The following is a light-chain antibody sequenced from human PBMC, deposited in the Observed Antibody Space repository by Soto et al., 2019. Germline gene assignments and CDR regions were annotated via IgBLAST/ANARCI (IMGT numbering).Light chain of an antibody. Sequence: QSALTQPASVSGSPGQSITISCTGTSSDVGGYNYVSWYQQHPGKAPKLMIYEVSNRTSGVSNRFSGSKSGTTASLTISGLQAEDEADYYCGSYTSSRTPWVFGGGTKLTVL. CDR3: GSYTSSRTPWV. V-gene: IGLV2-14*01. CDR1: SSDVGGYNY. CDR2: EVS. J-gene: IGLJ3*02.